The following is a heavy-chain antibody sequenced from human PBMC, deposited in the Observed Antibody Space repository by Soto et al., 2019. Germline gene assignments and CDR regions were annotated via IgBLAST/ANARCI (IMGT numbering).Heavy chain of an antibody. CDR1: GYIFTGYY. CDR3: ASDHLDTLEDYFVTSAYIDY. J-gene: IGHJ4*02. V-gene: IGHV1-2*02. Sequence: QVQLVQSGAEVKKPGASVKVSCKVSGYIFTGYYIHWVRQAPGQGLDWMGWINAKSGDTNYAQRFQGRVTMTRDTTISTAYMELTGLTSDDTAVYYCASDHLDTLEDYFVTSAYIDYWGQGTLVSVSS. D-gene: IGHD3-22*01. CDR2: INAKSGDT.